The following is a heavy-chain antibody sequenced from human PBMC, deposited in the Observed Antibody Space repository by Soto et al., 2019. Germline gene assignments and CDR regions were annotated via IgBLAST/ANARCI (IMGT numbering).Heavy chain of an antibody. CDR1: GFTFSSYA. J-gene: IGHJ4*02. CDR2: ISGSGGST. V-gene: IGHV3-23*01. CDR3: AKDHPTPKIPFTQLVNRAWSDY. Sequence: EVQLLESGGGLVQPGGSLRLSCAASGFTFSSYAMSWVRQAPGKGLEWVSAISGSGGSTYYADSVKGRFTISRDNSKNTLYLQMNSLRAEDTAVYYCAKDHPTPKIPFTQLVNRAWSDYWGQGTLVTVSS. D-gene: IGHD6-6*01.